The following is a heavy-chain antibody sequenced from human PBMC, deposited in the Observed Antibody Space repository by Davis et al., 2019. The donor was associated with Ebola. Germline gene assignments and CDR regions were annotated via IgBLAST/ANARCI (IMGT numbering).Heavy chain of an antibody. CDR3: ARDDNWELRGYFDL. V-gene: IGHV3-30*03. J-gene: IGHJ2*01. CDR1: GFTFSSYG. CDR2: ISYDGSNK. D-gene: IGHD1-26*01. Sequence: GESLKISCAASGFTFSSYGMHWVRQAPGKGLEWVAVISYDGSNKYYADSVKGRFTISRDNSKNTLSLQMNSLRAEDTAVYYCARDDNWELRGYFDLWGRGTLVTVSS.